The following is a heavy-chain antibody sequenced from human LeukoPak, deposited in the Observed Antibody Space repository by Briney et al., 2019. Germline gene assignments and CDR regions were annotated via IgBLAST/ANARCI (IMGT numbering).Heavy chain of an antibody. CDR3: ARSPMVRGVIHFDY. Sequence: SGPTLVKPTQTLTLTCTFSGFSLSTSGMRVSWIRQPPGKALEWLARIDWDDDKFYSTSLKTRLTISKDTSKNQVVLTMTNMDPVDTATFYCARSPMVRGVIHFDYWGQGTLVTVSS. D-gene: IGHD3-10*01. CDR2: IDWDDDK. CDR1: GFSLSTSGMR. V-gene: IGHV2-70*04. J-gene: IGHJ4*02.